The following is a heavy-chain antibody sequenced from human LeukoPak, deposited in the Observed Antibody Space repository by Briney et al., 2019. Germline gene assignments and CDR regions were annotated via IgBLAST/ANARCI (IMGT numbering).Heavy chain of an antibody. CDR2: ISAYNGNT. CDR1: GYTFITHG. D-gene: IGHD3-9*01. J-gene: IGHJ4*02. CDR3: ARGRLRYLDWTRAYSDY. Sequence: ASVKVSCKASGYTFITHGLTWVRQAPGQGLEWMGWISAYNGNTIYAQTLQDRLTMTTDTSTSTAYMELRRLRSDDTAVYYCARGRLRYLDWTRAYSDYWGQGTLVTVSS. V-gene: IGHV1-18*01.